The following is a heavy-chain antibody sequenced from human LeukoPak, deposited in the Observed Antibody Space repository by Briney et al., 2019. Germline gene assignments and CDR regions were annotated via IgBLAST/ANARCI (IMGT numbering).Heavy chain of an antibody. CDR3: ARVTSPLLWFGDYHYYYYYMDV. CDR2: ISAYNGNT. CDR1: GYTFTSYG. Sequence: ASVKVSCKASGYTFTSYGISWVRQAPGQGLEWMGWISAYNGNTNYAQKLQGRVTMTTDTSTSTAYMELRSLRSDDTAVYYCARVTSPLLWFGDYHYYYYYMDVWGKGTTVTLSS. D-gene: IGHD3-10*01. J-gene: IGHJ6*03. V-gene: IGHV1-18*01.